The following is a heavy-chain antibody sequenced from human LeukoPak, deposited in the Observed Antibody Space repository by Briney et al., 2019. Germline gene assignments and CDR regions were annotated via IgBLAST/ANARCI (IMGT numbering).Heavy chain of an antibody. CDR3: AKGGGYEAQYYYLDV. CDR2: IRYDGSNK. V-gene: IGHV3-30*02. Sequence: GGSLRLSCAASGFTFSSYGMHWVRQAPGKGLEWVAFIRYDGSNKYYADSVKGRFTISRDNSKNTLYLQMKSLRAEDTAVYYCAKGGGYEAQYYYLDVWGKGTTVTISS. CDR1: GFTFSSYG. J-gene: IGHJ6*03. D-gene: IGHD5-12*01.